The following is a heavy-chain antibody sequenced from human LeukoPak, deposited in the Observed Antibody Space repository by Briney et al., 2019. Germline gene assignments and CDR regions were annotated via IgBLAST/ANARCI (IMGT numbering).Heavy chain of an antibody. CDR1: GFTFINYA. Sequence: GGSLRLSCAASGFTFINYAMSWVRQAPGKGLEWVSAVNTDGADTFYADSVQGRFTISRDNSKNTLYLQMNSLRAEDTAVYYCAKHFPYFDYWGQGTLVTVSS. J-gene: IGHJ4*02. V-gene: IGHV3-23*01. CDR3: AKHFPYFDY. CDR2: VNTDGADT.